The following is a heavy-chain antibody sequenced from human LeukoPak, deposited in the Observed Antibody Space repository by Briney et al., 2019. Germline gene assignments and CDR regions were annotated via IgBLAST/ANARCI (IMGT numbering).Heavy chain of an antibody. J-gene: IGHJ6*02. CDR3: ARDLIAAAGTDYYYYGMDV. Sequence: PSQTLSLTCTVSGGSISSGSYYWSWIRQPAGKRLEWIGRIYTSGSTNYNPSLKSRVTISVDTSKNQFSLKLSSVTAADTAVYYCARDLIAAAGTDYYYYGMDVWGQGTTVTVSS. CDR1: GGSISSGSYY. V-gene: IGHV4-61*02. D-gene: IGHD6-13*01. CDR2: IYTSGST.